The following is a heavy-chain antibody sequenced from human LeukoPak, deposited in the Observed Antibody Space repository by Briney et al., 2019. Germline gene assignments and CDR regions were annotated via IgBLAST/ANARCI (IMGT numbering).Heavy chain of an antibody. J-gene: IGHJ4*02. CDR2: INPDGSTT. D-gene: IGHD1-1*01. CDR1: GFTFSSYW. V-gene: IGHV3-74*01. Sequence: GGSLRLSCAASGFTFSSYWMHWVRQAPGKGLVWVSFINPDGSTTNYADSVKGRFTISRDNAKNALYLQMNSLAAEDTAIYYCAKATGTLGNWGQGTLVTVSS. CDR3: AKATGTLGN.